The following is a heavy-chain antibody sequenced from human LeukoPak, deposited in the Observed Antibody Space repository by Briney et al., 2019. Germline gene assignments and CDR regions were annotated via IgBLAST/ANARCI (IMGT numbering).Heavy chain of an antibody. D-gene: IGHD6-19*01. J-gene: IGHJ4*02. CDR3: ARDSSGSGWYDDY. Sequence: GWSLRLSCAASGFTFSSYSMNWVRQAPGKGLEWVSSISSSRSYIYYADSVKGRFTISRDNAKNSLYLQMNSLRAEDTALYYCARDSSGSGWYDDYWGQGTLVTVSS. CDR2: ISSSRSYI. V-gene: IGHV3-21*04. CDR1: GFTFSSYS.